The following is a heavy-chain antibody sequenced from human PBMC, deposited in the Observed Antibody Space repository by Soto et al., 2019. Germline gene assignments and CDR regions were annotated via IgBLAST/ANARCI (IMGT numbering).Heavy chain of an antibody. CDR2: IYHTGSTH. V-gene: IGHV4-39*01. J-gene: IGHJ4*02. CDR1: GASISSNSYY. CDR3: ARQYFSSRGGGY. D-gene: IGHD3-10*01. Sequence: PSETLSLTCTVSGASISSNSYYWAWIRQPPGKGLEWIGSIYHTGSTHYYNPSLRSRVTISIDTSKNQFSLNLSSVTAADTAVYYCARQYFSSRGGGYWGQGTLVTVSS.